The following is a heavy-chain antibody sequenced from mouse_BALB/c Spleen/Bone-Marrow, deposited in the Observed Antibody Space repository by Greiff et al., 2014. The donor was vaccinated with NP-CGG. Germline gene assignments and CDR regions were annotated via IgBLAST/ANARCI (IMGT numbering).Heavy chain of an antibody. CDR1: GYTFTDYE. CDR2: IDPETGGT. Sequence: QVHVKQSGAELVRPGASVTLSCKASGYTFTDYEMHWVKQTPVHGLEWIGAIDPETGGTAYNQKFKGKATLTADKSSSTAYMELRSLTSEDSAVYYCIREGYYGSSPACFAYWGQGTLVTVSA. CDR3: IREGYYGSSPACFAY. J-gene: IGHJ3*01. V-gene: IGHV1-15*01. D-gene: IGHD1-1*01.